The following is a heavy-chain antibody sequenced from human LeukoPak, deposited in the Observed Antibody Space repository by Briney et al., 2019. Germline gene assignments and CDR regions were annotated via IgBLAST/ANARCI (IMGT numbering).Heavy chain of an antibody. CDR1: GFTFSSYS. Sequence: GGSLRLSCAASGFTFSSYSMNWVRQAPGKGLEWVSYISSSSSTIYYADSVKGRFTISRDNSKNTLYLQMTSLRAEDTALYYCAKGNNAYGTFDYWGQGTLVTVSS. CDR2: ISSSSSTI. V-gene: IGHV3-48*01. J-gene: IGHJ4*02. CDR3: AKGNNAYGTFDY. D-gene: IGHD5-12*01.